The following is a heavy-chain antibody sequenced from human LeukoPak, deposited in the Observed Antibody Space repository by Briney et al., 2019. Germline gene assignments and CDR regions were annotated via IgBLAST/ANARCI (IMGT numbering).Heavy chain of an antibody. CDR3: ARVNRVNYDFWSWGAFDI. Sequence: GGSLRLSCAASGFTFSDYYMSWIRQAPGKGLEWISYISATDSPRFYADSVKGRFTISRDNAKKSLFLQMNSLRAEDTAVYYCARVNRVNYDFWSWGAFDIWGQGTMVTVSS. J-gene: IGHJ3*02. V-gene: IGHV3-11*01. CDR1: GFTFSDYY. D-gene: IGHD3-3*01. CDR2: ISATDSPR.